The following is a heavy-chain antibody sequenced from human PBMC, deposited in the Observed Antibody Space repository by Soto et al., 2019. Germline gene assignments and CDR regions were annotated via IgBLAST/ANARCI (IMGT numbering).Heavy chain of an antibody. D-gene: IGHD2-21*01. V-gene: IGHV1-24*01. CDR1: GYTLTELS. J-gene: IGHJ4*02. Sequence: ASVKVSCKVSGYTLTELSVHWVRQAPGKGLEWMGGFDPEDGETIYAQKFQGRVTMTEDTSTDTAYMELSSLRSEDTAVYYCATLLGSREYFDYWGQGTLVTVSS. CDR2: FDPEDGET. CDR3: ATLLGSREYFDY.